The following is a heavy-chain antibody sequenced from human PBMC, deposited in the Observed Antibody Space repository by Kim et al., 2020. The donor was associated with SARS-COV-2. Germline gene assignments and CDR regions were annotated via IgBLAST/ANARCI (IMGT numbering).Heavy chain of an antibody. CDR2: IYPGDSDT. CDR1: GYSFTSYW. D-gene: IGHD5-18*01. V-gene: IGHV5-51*01. J-gene: IGHJ6*04. CDR3: ARHAEGYGPRLEYGMDV. Sequence: GESLKISCKGSGYSFTSYWIGWVRQMPGKGLEWMGIIYPGDSDTRYSPSFQGQVTISADKSISTAYLQWSSLKASDTAMYYCARHAEGYGPRLEYGMDVWGEGTTVTVSS.